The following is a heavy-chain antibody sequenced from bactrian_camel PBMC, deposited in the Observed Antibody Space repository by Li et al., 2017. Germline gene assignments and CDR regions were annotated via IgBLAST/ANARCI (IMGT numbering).Heavy chain of an antibody. J-gene: IGHJ4*01. CDR3: ARSRFVFRGCDLSTACYYY. CDR1: GYTYRRYC. D-gene: IGHD5*01. Sequence: HVQLVESGGGSVQARGSLRLSCVASGYTYRRYCMGWFRQASGKERAGVATISRYGDTRYADSVKGRFTISKDNAMNTLYLQMDSLKPEDSAMYYCARSRFVFRGCDLSTACYYYGGQGTQVTVS. V-gene: IGHV3S55*01. CDR2: ISRYGDT.